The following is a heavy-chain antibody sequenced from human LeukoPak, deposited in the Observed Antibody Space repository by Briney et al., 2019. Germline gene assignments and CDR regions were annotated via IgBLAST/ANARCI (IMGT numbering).Heavy chain of an antibody. CDR2: IYYSGST. J-gene: IGHJ4*02. V-gene: IGHV4-61*01. CDR3: ASLLGTDFDY. Sequence: PSETLSLTCAVSGYSISSGYYWSWIRQPPGKGLEWIGYIYYSGSTNYNPSLKSRVTISVDTSKNQFSLKLSSVTAADTAVYYCASLLGTDFDYWGQGTLVTVSS. D-gene: IGHD7-27*01. CDR1: GYSISSGYY.